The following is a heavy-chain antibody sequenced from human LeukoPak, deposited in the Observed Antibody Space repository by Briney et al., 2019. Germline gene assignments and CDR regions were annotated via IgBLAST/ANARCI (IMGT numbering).Heavy chain of an antibody. CDR1: GGSISSSSYY. V-gene: IGHV4-39*01. D-gene: IGHD3-10*01. Sequence: SETLSLTCTVSGGSISSSSYYWGWIRQPPGKGLEWIGSIYYSGSTYYNPPLKSRVTISVDTSKNQFSLKLSSVTVADTAVYYCARQVGDTYYYGSGSYKVDYWGQGTLVTVSS. CDR3: ARQVGDTYYYGSGSYKVDY. J-gene: IGHJ4*02. CDR2: IYYSGST.